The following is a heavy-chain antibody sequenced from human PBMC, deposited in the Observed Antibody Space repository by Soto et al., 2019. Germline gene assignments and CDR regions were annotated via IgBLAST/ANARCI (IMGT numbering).Heavy chain of an antibody. CDR2: IYYSGST. V-gene: IGHV4-31*03. CDR3: ARGRYYYDSSGYLYYFDY. CDR1: GGSISSGGYY. J-gene: IGHJ4*02. D-gene: IGHD3-22*01. Sequence: QVQLQESGPGLVKPSQTLSLTCTVSGGSISSGGYYWSWIRQHPGKGLEWIGYIYYSGSTYYNPSLKSRVTISVDPSKNQFSLKLSSVTAADTAVYYCARGRYYYDSSGYLYYFDYWGQGTLVTVSS.